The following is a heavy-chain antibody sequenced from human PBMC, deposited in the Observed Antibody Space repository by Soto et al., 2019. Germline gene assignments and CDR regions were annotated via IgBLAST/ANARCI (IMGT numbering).Heavy chain of an antibody. D-gene: IGHD4-17*01. CDR1: GGSISSSNHY. Sequence: SETLSLTCTVSGGSISSSNHYWCWIRQPPGKGLEWIGNIYHSGSTYYNPSLKRRVTISVDTSKNQFSLKVTSVTAADTAVYYCARDYGDFYFGSWGQGTLVTVS. J-gene: IGHJ4*02. CDR3: ARDYGDFYFGS. CDR2: IYHSGST. V-gene: IGHV4-39*01.